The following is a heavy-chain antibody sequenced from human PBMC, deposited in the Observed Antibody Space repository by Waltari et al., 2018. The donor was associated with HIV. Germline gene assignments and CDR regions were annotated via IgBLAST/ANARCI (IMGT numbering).Heavy chain of an antibody. CDR1: GGSISSYY. D-gene: IGHD2-15*01. V-gene: IGHV4-59*01. J-gene: IGHJ6*03. CDR2: IYYSGST. CDR3: ARALVKGGSHYYYYMDV. Sequence: QVQLQESGPGLVKPSETLSLTCTVSGGSISSYYWSWIRQPPGKGLEWIGYIYYSGSTNYNPSLKSRVTISVDTSKNQFSLKLSSVTAADTAVYYCARALVKGGSHYYYYMDVWGKGTTVTVSS.